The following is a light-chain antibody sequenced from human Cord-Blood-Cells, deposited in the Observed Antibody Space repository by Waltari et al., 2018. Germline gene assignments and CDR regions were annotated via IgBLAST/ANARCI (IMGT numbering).Light chain of an antibody. Sequence: EIVLTPSLAPLSLSPGERAPLSCRASQSVSSYLAWYQQKPGQAPRLLIYDASNRATGIPARFSGSGSGTDFTLTISSLEPEDFAVYYCQQRSNWPPWTFGQGTKVEIK. J-gene: IGKJ1*01. CDR3: QQRSNWPPWT. V-gene: IGKV3-11*01. CDR2: DAS. CDR1: QSVSSY.